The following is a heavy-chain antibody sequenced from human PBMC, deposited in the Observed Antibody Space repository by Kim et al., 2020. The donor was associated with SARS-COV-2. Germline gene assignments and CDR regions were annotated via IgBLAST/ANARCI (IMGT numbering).Heavy chain of an antibody. CDR3: ARGSEPAFDP. J-gene: IGHJ5*02. D-gene: IGHD6-19*01. Sequence: SETLSLTCTVSGGSFSIGDYYWSWIRQPPGRGLEWIGFIYYSGTTYYNPSLKSRLTISVDTSKNQFSLRLTSVTAADTAVYYCARGSEPAFDPWGLGTLVTVSS. V-gene: IGHV4-30-4*01. CDR1: GGSFSIGDYY. CDR2: IYYSGTT.